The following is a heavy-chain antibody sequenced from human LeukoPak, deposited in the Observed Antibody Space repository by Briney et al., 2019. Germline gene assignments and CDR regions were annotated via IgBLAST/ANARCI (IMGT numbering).Heavy chain of an antibody. Sequence: SVKVSCKASGGTFSSYAISWVRQAPGQGLEWMGRIIPIFGTANYAQKFQGRVTITTDESTSTAYMELSSLRSEDTAVYYCARDDYSSSSYFDYWGQGTLVTVSS. CDR2: IIPIFGTA. V-gene: IGHV1-69*05. D-gene: IGHD6-6*01. J-gene: IGHJ4*02. CDR1: GGTFSSYA. CDR3: ARDDYSSSSYFDY.